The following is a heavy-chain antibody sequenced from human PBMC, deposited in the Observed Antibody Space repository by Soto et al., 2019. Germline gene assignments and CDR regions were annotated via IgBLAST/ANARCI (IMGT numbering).Heavy chain of an antibody. CDR1: GLTFSASA. Sequence: EVQLVESGGGLVQPGGSLKLSCVASGLTFSASAMHWVRQASGKGLEWVGRIRNKADKYATVYAAPVQGRFTISRDSAKNKVYLQMNNLRGDDSALYFCARDRSSSYSYAMDLWGQGTTVTVSS. D-gene: IGHD3-10*01. CDR3: ARDRSSSYSYAMDL. V-gene: IGHV3-73*02. J-gene: IGHJ6*02. CDR2: IRNKADKYAT.